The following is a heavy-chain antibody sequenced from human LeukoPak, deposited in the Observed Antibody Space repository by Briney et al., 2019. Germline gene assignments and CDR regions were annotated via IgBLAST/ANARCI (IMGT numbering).Heavy chain of an antibody. CDR2: IWYDGSNK. D-gene: IGHD6-13*01. J-gene: IGHJ4*02. Sequence: AGSLRLSCAASGFTFSSYGMHWVRQAPGKGLEWVAVIWYDGSNKYYADSVKGRFTISRDNSKNTLYLQMNSLRAEDTAVYYCARAGIADTYYFDYWGQGTLVTVSS. CDR1: GFTFSSYG. V-gene: IGHV3-33*01. CDR3: ARAGIADTYYFDY.